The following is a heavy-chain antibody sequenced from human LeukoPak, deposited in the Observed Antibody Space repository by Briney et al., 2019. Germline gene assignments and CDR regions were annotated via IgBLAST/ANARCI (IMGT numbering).Heavy chain of an antibody. J-gene: IGHJ4*02. D-gene: IGHD3-22*01. Sequence: GGSLRLSCAASGFTFSSYGMHWVRQAPGKGLEWVAVISYDGSNKYYAGSVKGRFTISRDNSKNTLYLQMNSLRAEDTAVYYCAKRDYYDSSGYYSWGQGTLVTVSS. CDR1: GFTFSSYG. CDR3: AKRDYYDSSGYYS. V-gene: IGHV3-30*18. CDR2: ISYDGSNK.